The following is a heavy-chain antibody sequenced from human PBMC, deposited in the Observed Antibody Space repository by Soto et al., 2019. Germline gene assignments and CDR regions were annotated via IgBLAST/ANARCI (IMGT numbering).Heavy chain of an antibody. V-gene: IGHV5-51*01. CDR1: GYSFTTYW. Sequence: GESLKISCKGSGYSFTTYWIDWVRQMPGKGLEWMGIIYPGGSDTRYSPSFQGQVTISVDKSITTAYLQWSSLKASDTAMYYCARRRDGGSYNAFDIWGQGTMVTVSS. J-gene: IGHJ3*02. D-gene: IGHD1-26*01. CDR2: IYPGGSDT. CDR3: ARRRDGGSYNAFDI.